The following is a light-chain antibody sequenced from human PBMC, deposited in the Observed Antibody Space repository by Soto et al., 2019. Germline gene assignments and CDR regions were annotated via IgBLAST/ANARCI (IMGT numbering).Light chain of an antibody. CDR3: QQSYSTPQT. J-gene: IGKJ1*01. CDR1: QSISSY. Sequence: DIQMTQSPSSLSASVGDSVTITCRASQSISSYLNWYQQKPGKAPKLLIYAASSLQSGVPSRFSGSGSGTDFTLTISSLQPEDFATYYYQQSYSTPQTFGQGTKVE. V-gene: IGKV1-39*01. CDR2: AAS.